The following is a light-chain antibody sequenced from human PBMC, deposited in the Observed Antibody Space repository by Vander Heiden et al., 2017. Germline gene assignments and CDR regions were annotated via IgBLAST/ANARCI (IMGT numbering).Light chain of an antibody. Sequence: EIVLTQSPATLSLSPGDRATISCRASQSISADLAWYQQKPGQAPRLLIYDASNRATGIPARFSGSGSGTDFTLTISNLEPEDFAVYYCQQRNSWPRTFGQGTKVEI. CDR3: QQRNSWPRT. J-gene: IGKJ2*01. CDR2: DAS. V-gene: IGKV3-11*01. CDR1: QSISAD.